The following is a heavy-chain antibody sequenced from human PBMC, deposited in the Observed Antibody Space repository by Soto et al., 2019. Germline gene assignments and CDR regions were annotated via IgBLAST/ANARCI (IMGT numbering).Heavy chain of an antibody. CDR2: FSGSFSTT. CDR3: ARSKPAIVGGPGRTFDI. CDR1: GFTLSSYA. D-gene: IGHD1-26*01. V-gene: IGHV3-23*01. Sequence: EVQLLESGGGLVQPGGSLRLSCAASGFTLSSYAVSWVRQAPGKGLKWVSAFSGSFSTTYLADSVRGRFAISSDRSKNMLYLEMNNRRAEDTALYFCARSKPAIVGGPGRTFDIWGQGTMVTVSS. J-gene: IGHJ3*02.